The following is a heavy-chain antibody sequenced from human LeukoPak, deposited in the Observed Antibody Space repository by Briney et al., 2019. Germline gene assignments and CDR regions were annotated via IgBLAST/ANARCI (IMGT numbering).Heavy chain of an antibody. V-gene: IGHV3-30*02. J-gene: IGHJ4*02. CDR2: VRYDGNTK. Sequence: GGSLRLSCAASGFNIRTYGMHWVRQAPGKGLGWVAIVRYDGNTKNYVDSVKGRLTISRDTSKNTVFLQMNSLRAEDTALYYCASLAVAGTTFDYWGQGTLVTVSS. CDR3: ASLAVAGTTFDY. D-gene: IGHD6-19*01. CDR1: GFNIRTYG.